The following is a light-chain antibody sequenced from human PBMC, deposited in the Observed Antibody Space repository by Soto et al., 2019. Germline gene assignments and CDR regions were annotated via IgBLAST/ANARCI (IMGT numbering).Light chain of an antibody. J-gene: IGKJ4*01. Sequence: EIVLTQSPGTLSLSPGERATLSCRAGQSVSSNYLAWYQQKPGQAPRLLIYGASRRATGIPDRFSGSGSGTDFTLTISRLEPEDFAVYYCQQYGSSPLTFGGGTKVQIK. V-gene: IGKV3-20*01. CDR3: QQYGSSPLT. CDR2: GAS. CDR1: QSVSSNY.